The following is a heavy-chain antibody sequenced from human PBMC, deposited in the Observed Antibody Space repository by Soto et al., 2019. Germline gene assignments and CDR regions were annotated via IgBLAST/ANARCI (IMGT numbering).Heavy chain of an antibody. D-gene: IGHD2-15*01. Sequence: EVQLVESGGGLVKPGGSRRLSCAASGFTFSSYSMNWVRQAPGKGLEWVSSISSSSSYIYYADSVKGRFTISRYNAKNSLYLQMNSLRAEDTAVYYCARVGYCSGGSCYSGAFDIWGQGTMVTVSS. CDR2: ISSSSSYI. CDR1: GFTFSSYS. CDR3: ARVGYCSGGSCYSGAFDI. J-gene: IGHJ3*02. V-gene: IGHV3-21*01.